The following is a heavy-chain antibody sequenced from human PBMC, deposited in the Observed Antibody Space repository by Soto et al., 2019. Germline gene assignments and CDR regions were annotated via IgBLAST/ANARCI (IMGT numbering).Heavy chain of an antibody. CDR2: INPGGGRA. Sequence: QVDLVQSGAEVKKPGASVTISCKASGSAITRYYIHWVRQAPGRGLEWMGIINPGGGRASYAQKFQDRATIDKDTSTGTVYMDLRSLRTEDTAVYYCARDTSGWSLNGLDVWGQGTTVNVSS. CDR1: GSAITRYY. V-gene: IGHV1-46*01. D-gene: IGHD6-19*01. CDR3: ARDTSGWSLNGLDV. J-gene: IGHJ6*02.